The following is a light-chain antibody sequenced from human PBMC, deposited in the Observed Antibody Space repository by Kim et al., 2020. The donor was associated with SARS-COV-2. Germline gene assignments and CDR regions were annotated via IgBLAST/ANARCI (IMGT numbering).Light chain of an antibody. V-gene: IGKV3-15*01. CDR3: QQYNNWRWT. J-gene: IGKJ1*01. Sequence: DIVMTQSPATLSVSPGERVTLSCRASQSVSSNLAWYQQRPGQAPRLLIYGAFTRATGIPARFSGSGSGTEFTLTISSLQSEDFALYYCQQYNNWRWTFGQGTKVDIK. CDR1: QSVSSN. CDR2: GAF.